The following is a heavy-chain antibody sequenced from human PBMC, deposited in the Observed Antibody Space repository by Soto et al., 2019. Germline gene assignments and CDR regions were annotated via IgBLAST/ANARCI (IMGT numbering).Heavy chain of an antibody. Sequence: QVQLVESGGGLVKPGGSLRLSCAASGFTFSDYYMSWIRQAPGKGLEWVSYISSSGSTIYYADSVKGRFTISRDNAKNXLXXQMNSLRAEDTAVYYCAREVDYCSGGSCWAGWFDPWGQGTLVTVSS. CDR2: ISSSGSTI. CDR3: AREVDYCSGGSCWAGWFDP. D-gene: IGHD2-15*01. CDR1: GFTFSDYY. V-gene: IGHV3-11*01. J-gene: IGHJ5*02.